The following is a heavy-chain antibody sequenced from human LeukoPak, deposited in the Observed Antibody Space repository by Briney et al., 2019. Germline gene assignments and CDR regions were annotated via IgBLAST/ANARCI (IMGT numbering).Heavy chain of an antibody. CDR3: ARGRITIFGVVYRYYYMDV. D-gene: IGHD3-3*01. CDR2: MNPSGST. CDR1: GGSFSGYY. J-gene: IGHJ6*03. V-gene: IGHV4-34*01. Sequence: PSETLSLTYAVYGGSFSGYYWTWIRQTPEKGLEWIGEMNPSGSTSYNPSLKSRVTISVDTSKNQFSLKLSSVTAADTAVYYCARGRITIFGVVYRYYYMDVWGKGTTVTVSS.